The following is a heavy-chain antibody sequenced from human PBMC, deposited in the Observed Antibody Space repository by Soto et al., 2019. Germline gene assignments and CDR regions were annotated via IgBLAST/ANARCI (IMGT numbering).Heavy chain of an antibody. Sequence: GGSLRLSCIASGFTFSSYAMSWVRQAPGKGLEWVSAIRGSDGGSASSTYYADSVKVRFTISRDNSKNPLYRQMNSLRAQYTAVYYCAKEQYGHDYWRQGTLVTVSS. J-gene: IGHJ4*02. D-gene: IGHD2-8*01. CDR3: AKEQYGHDY. CDR1: GFTFSSYA. CDR2: IRGSDGGSASST. V-gene: IGHV3-23*01.